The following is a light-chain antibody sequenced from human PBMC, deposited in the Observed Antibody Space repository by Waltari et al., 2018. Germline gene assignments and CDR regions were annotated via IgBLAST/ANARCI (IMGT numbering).Light chain of an antibody. CDR2: GAS. CDR3: QQYSTSPRYA. Sequence: EIVLTQSPGTLSLSPGERATLSCRASQSVSNNYLAWYQQKPGQAPRLLIFGASSRATGIPDRFSGSASGTDFTLTISRLEPEDFAVYYWQQYSTSPRYAFGQGTKLEIK. CDR1: QSVSNNY. V-gene: IGKV3-20*01. J-gene: IGKJ2*01.